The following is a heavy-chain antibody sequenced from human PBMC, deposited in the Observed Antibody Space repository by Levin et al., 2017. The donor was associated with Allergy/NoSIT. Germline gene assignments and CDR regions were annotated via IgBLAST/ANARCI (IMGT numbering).Heavy chain of an antibody. V-gene: IGHV3-11*01. CDR1: GFTFSDYY. D-gene: IGHD5-24*01. CDR3: AREGEDGYKTAFDI. CDR2: ISSSGSTI. J-gene: IGHJ3*02. Sequence: GGSLRLSCAASGFTFSDYYMSWIRQAPGKGLEWVSYISSSGSTIYYADSVKGRFTISRDNAKNSLYLQMNSLRAEDTAVYYCAREGEDGYKTAFDIWGQGTMVTVSS.